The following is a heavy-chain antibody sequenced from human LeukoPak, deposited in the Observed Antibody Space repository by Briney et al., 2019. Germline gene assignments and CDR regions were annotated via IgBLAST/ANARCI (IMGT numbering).Heavy chain of an antibody. CDR2: THYSGNA. D-gene: IGHD3-3*01. CDR1: GGSISSGDYY. V-gene: IGHV4-31*03. Sequence: PSETLSLTCTVSGGSISSGDYYWSWIRQHPGKGLEWIGYTHYSGNAYYNPSLKSRVTISVDTSKSQFSLKLSSVTAADPAVYYCARAILTPSGFVWHFDLWGRGTLVTVSS. J-gene: IGHJ2*01. CDR3: ARAILTPSGFVWHFDL.